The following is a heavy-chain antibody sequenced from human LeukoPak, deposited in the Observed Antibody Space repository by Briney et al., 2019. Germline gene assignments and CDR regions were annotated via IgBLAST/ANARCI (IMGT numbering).Heavy chain of an antibody. CDR1: GGSISSSNW. CDR2: IYHSGST. J-gene: IGHJ4*02. CDR3: ARTGGLVLPETDY. V-gene: IGHV4-4*02. Sequence: SGTLSLTCAVSGGSISSSNWWSWVRQPPGKGLEWIGEIYHSGSTNYNPSLKSRVTISVDKSKNQFSLKLSSVTAADTAVYYCARTGGLVLPETDYWGQGTLVTVSS. D-gene: IGHD4/OR15-4a*01.